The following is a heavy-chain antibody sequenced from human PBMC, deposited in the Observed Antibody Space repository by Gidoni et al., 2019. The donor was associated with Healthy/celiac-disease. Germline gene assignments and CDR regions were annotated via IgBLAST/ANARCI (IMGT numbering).Heavy chain of an antibody. D-gene: IGHD3-9*01. J-gene: IGHJ3*02. CDR1: GFSLRTSGMC. V-gene: IGHV2-70*15. CDR2: IDWDDDK. Sequence: QITLRGADPALLQPTQTLTLTCAFSGFSLRTSGMCVSCIRQPPGKALEWLARIDWDDDKYYSTSLKTRLTISKDTSNNHVVLTMTNMDPGDTATYYCARTKTYYDTKANDDFDIWGQGTMVTVSS. CDR3: ARTKTYYDTKANDDFDI.